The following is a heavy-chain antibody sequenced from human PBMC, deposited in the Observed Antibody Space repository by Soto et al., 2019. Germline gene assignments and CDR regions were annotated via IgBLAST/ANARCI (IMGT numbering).Heavy chain of an antibody. CDR3: ARGGVLWFGELLSVRAYGMDV. Sequence: QVQLVQSGAEGKKPGASVKVSCKASGYTFTSYDINWVRQATGQGLEWMGWMNPNSGNTGYAQKFQGRVTMTRNTSISTAYMELSSLRSEDTAVYYCARGGVLWFGELLSVRAYGMDVWGQGTTVTVSS. CDR2: MNPNSGNT. CDR1: GYTFTSYD. V-gene: IGHV1-8*01. D-gene: IGHD3-10*01. J-gene: IGHJ6*02.